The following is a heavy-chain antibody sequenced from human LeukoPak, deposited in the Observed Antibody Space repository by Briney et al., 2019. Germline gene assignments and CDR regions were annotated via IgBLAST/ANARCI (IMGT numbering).Heavy chain of an antibody. V-gene: IGHV3-48*02. Sequence: PGGSLRLSCAASGFTFSSCSMNWVRQAPGKGLEWVSYISSSSSTIYYADSVKGRFTISRDNAKNSLYLQMNSLRDEDTAVYYCARTYYYDSSGYGWFDPWGQGTLVTVSS. J-gene: IGHJ5*02. CDR3: ARTYYYDSSGYGWFDP. CDR1: GFTFSSCS. CDR2: ISSSSSTI. D-gene: IGHD3-22*01.